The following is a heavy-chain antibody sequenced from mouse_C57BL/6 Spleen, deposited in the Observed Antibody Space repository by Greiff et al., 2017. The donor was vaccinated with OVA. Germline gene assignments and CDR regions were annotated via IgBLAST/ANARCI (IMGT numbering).Heavy chain of an antibody. CDR2: INYDGSST. CDR1: GFTFSDYY. Sequence: EVKLMESEGGLVQPGSSLKLSCTASGFTFSDYYMAWVRQVPEKGLEWVANINYDGSSTYYLDSLKSRFIISRDNAKNILYLQMSSLKSADTATYYCARDRIYYGSSNDWYFDVWGTGTTVTVSS. V-gene: IGHV5-16*01. CDR3: ARDRIYYGSSNDWYFDV. J-gene: IGHJ1*03. D-gene: IGHD1-1*01.